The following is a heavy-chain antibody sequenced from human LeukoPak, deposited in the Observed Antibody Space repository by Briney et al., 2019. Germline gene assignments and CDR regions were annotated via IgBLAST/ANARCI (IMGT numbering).Heavy chain of an antibody. J-gene: IGHJ4*02. CDR3: AKEYDSGGYGANFDY. CDR2: VSSDGGTK. V-gene: IGHV3-30*18. CDR1: KVTFSNYV. Sequence: GGSLRLSCTASKVTFSNYVMQWVSQAPGKGLEWVAVVSSDGGTKYYADSVKGRFTISRDNSKNTMYLQMNSLRAEDTAVYYCAKEYDSGGYGANFDYWGQGTLVTVSS. D-gene: IGHD3-10*01.